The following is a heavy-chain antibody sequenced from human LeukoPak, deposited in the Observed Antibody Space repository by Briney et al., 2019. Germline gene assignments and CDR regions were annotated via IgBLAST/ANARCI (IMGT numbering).Heavy chain of an antibody. Sequence: GGSLRLSCAASGFTFSSYSMNWVRQAPGKGLEWVSSISSGSSYIYYADSVTGRFTISRDNAKNSLYLQMNSLRAEDTAVYYCARVGWEPAFDYWGQGTLVTVSS. V-gene: IGHV3-21*01. J-gene: IGHJ4*02. D-gene: IGHD1-26*01. CDR3: ARVGWEPAFDY. CDR2: ISSGSSYI. CDR1: GFTFSSYS.